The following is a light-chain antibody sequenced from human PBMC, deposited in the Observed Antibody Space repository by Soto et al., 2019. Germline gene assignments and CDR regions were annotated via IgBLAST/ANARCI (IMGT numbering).Light chain of an antibody. J-gene: IGKJ3*01. CDR3: QKYSSVPV. CDR2: AAS. CDR1: QGSRNF. Sequence: DIQMTQSPTSRSAAVGDRVTITCRASQGSRNFVAWYQQKAGKPTMLLIYAASTLQSGVPSRFSGSGSGTDFTLTINSLQPEDVATYSCQKYSSVPVFGPGTKVEI. V-gene: IGKV1-27*01.